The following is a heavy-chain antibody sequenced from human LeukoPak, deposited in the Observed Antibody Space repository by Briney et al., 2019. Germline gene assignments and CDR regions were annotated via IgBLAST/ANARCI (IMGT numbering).Heavy chain of an antibody. D-gene: IGHD4-17*01. V-gene: IGHV3-23*01. J-gene: IGHJ3*01. CDR3: AQDPNGDYIGAFDF. CDR1: GFTFSRYG. CDR2: MRGDGGDI. Sequence: GGSLRLSCKGSGFTFSRYGMVWVRQAPGKGLEWVSAMRGDGGDIRYADSVKGRFTISRDNSKNTLYLQMNSLRDEDTAVYYCAQDPNGDYIGAFDFWGQGTMVTVSS.